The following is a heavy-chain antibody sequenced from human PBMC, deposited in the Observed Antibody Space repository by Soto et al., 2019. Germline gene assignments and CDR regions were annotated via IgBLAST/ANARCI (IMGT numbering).Heavy chain of an antibody. CDR2: IIPIFGTA. D-gene: IGHD3-10*01. J-gene: IGHJ6*02. CDR1: GGTFSSYA. CDR3: ARGGSSPNRYYYYGMDV. V-gene: IGHV1-69*13. Sequence: PSVKVSCKASGGTFSSYAISWVRQSPGQGLEWMGGIIPIFGTANYAQKFQGRVTITADESTSTAYMELSSLRSEDTAVYYCARGGSSPNRYYYYGMDVWGQGTTVTVSS.